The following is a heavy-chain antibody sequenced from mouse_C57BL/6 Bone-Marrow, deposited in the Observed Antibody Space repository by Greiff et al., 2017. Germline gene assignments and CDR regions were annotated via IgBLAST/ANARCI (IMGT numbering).Heavy chain of an antibody. CDR3: ARDNDYDEVYYAMDY. CDR2: ISDGGSYT. J-gene: IGHJ4*01. V-gene: IGHV5-4*01. CDR1: GFTFSSYA. Sequence: EVKLMESGGGLVKPGGSLKLSCAASGFTFSSYAMSWVRQTPEKRLEWVATISDGGSYTSYPDNVKGRFTISRDNSKNNLYLQMSHLKSEDTAMYYCARDNDYDEVYYAMDYWGQGTSVTVSS. D-gene: IGHD2-4*01.